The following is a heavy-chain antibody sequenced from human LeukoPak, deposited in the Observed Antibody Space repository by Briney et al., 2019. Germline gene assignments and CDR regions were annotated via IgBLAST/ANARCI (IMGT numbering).Heavy chain of an antibody. CDR1: GGSFSGYY. V-gene: IGHV4-34*01. J-gene: IGHJ4*02. CDR2: INHSGST. D-gene: IGHD6-13*01. CDR3: ARHRLPIYSSSWDY. Sequence: PSETLSLTCAVYGGSFSGYYWSWIRQPSGKGLEWIGEINHSGSTNYNPSLKSRVTISVDTSKNQFSLKLSSVTAADTAVYYCARHRLPIYSSSWDYWGQGTLVTVSS.